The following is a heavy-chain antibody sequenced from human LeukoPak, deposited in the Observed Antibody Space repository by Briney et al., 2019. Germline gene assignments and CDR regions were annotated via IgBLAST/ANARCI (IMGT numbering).Heavy chain of an antibody. CDR2: IWYDGSNK. CDR3: VRDKWRSGYSNTFDM. D-gene: IGHD3-22*01. J-gene: IGHJ3*02. CDR1: GFTFNTYA. V-gene: IGHV3-33*01. Sequence: PGRSLRLSCAASGFTFNTYAMRWVRQAPGKGLEWVAVIWYDGSNKYYVESVKGRFTISRDNSKNTLYLQMNSLRAEDTAVYYCVRDKWRSGYSNTFDMWGQGTMVTVSS.